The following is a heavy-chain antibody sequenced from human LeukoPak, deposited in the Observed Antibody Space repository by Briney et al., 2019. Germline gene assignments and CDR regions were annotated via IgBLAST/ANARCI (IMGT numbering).Heavy chain of an antibody. D-gene: IGHD2-8*01. CDR1: GFTFSSYG. CDR2: ISYDGSNK. J-gene: IGHJ4*02. CDR3: AKDSDLMLFDY. V-gene: IGHV3-30*18. Sequence: GGSLRPSCAASGFTFSSYGMTWVRQAPGKGLEWVAVISYDGSNKYYADSVKGRFTISRDNSKNTLYLQMNSLRAEDTAVYYCAKDSDLMLFDYWGQGTLVTVSS.